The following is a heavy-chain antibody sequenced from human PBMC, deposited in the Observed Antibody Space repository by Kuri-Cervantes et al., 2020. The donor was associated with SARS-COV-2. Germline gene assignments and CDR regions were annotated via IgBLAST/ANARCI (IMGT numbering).Heavy chain of an antibody. Sequence: GGSLRLSCAASGFTFTNYWMSWVRQTPGKGLEWVANIKQDGSEKYYVDSVKGRFTISRDNAKNSLYLQMNSLRAEDTAVYYCARAAPDIVVVPAAKYFDYWGQGTLVTVSS. D-gene: IGHD2-2*01. CDR3: ARAAPDIVVVPAAKYFDY. CDR1: GFTFTNYW. V-gene: IGHV3-7*01. CDR2: IKQDGSEK. J-gene: IGHJ4*02.